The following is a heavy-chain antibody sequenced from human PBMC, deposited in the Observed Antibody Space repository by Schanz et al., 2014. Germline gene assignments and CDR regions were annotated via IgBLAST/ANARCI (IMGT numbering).Heavy chain of an antibody. CDR2: IKQDGSEK. D-gene: IGHD4-17*01. CDR3: ARDAVTSVLTPGFYY. J-gene: IGHJ4*02. V-gene: IGHV3-7*01. CDR1: GFTFSSYG. Sequence: ESGGGVVQPGRSLRLSCAASGFTFSSYGMHWVRPAPGKGLEWVANIKQDGSEKYYVDSVKGRFTISRDNAKKSLYLRMNSLRAEDTTVYYCARDAVTSVLTPGFYYWGQGTLVTVSS.